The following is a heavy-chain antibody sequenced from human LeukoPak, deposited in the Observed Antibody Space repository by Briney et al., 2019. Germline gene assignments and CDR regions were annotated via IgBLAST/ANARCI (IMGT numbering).Heavy chain of an antibody. D-gene: IGHD5-24*01. V-gene: IGHV3-21*01. Sequence: PGGSLRLSCAASGFTFSSYAMHWVRQAPGKGLEWVSSITSSSSYIYYADSVKGRFTISRDNARNSVYLQMNSLRAEDTAVYYCAREGDGYNSPIDYWGQGTPVTVSS. CDR1: GFTFSSYA. CDR2: ITSSSSYI. CDR3: AREGDGYNSPIDY. J-gene: IGHJ4*02.